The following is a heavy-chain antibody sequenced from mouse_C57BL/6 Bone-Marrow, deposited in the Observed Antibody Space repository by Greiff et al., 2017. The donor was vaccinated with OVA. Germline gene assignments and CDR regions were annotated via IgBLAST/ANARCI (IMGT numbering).Heavy chain of an antibody. J-gene: IGHJ3*01. CDR2: IFPGSGST. V-gene: IGHV1-75*01. CDR1: GYTFTDYY. Sequence: VQRVESGPELVKPGASVKISCKASGYTFTDYYINWVKQRPGQGLEWIGWIFPGSGSTYYNEKFKGKATLTVDKSSSTAYMLLSSLTSEDSAVYFCARSGTTVEFAYWGQGTLVTVSA. CDR3: ARSGTTVEFAY. D-gene: IGHD1-1*01.